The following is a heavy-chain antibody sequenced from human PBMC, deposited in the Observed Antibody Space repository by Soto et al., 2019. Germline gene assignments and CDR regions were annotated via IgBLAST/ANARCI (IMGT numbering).Heavy chain of an antibody. CDR2: INAGNGNT. CDR1: GYTFNSYA. D-gene: IGHD2-2*01. CDR3: ARVAKIVVVPAAMGLYYYYMDV. V-gene: IGHV1-3*01. J-gene: IGHJ6*03. Sequence: VKVSCKASGYTFNSYAMHWARQEHGQRLEWMGWINAGNGNTKYSQKFQGRVTITRDTSASTAYMELSSLRSEDTAVYYCARVAKIVVVPAAMGLYYYYMDVWGKGTTVTVSS.